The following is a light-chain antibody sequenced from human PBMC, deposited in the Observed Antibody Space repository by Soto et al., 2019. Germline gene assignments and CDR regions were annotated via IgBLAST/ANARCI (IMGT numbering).Light chain of an antibody. CDR1: SSNIGSNT. CDR2: SNN. V-gene: IGLV1-44*01. Sequence: QSVLTQPPSASGTSGQRVTISCSGSSSNIGSNTVNWYQQFPGTAPKLLIYSNNQRPSGVPDRFSGSKSGTSASLAISGLQSEDEADYYCAAWDGSLNGVIFGGGTKLTVL. CDR3: AAWDGSLNGVI. J-gene: IGLJ2*01.